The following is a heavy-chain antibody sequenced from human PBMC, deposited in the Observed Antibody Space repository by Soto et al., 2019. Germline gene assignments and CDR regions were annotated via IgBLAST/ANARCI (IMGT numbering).Heavy chain of an antibody. CDR3: TTGGLGYCSRTSCAFYYYYYMDV. J-gene: IGHJ6*03. CDR1: GFTFSNAW. Sequence: GGSLRLSCAASGFTFSNAWMSWVRQAPGKGLEWVGRIKSKTDGGTTDYAAPVKGRFTISRDDSKNTLYLQMNSLKTEDTAVYYCTTGGLGYCSRTSCAFYYYYYMDVWGKGTTVTVSS. CDR2: IKSKTDGGTT. D-gene: IGHD2-2*01. V-gene: IGHV3-15*01.